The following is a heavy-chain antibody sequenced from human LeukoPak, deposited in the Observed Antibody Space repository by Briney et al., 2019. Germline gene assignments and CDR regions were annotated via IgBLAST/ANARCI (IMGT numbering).Heavy chain of an antibody. V-gene: IGHV3-49*04. CDR1: GFTFGDYV. CDR2: IRSKAYGGTT. D-gene: IGHD2-15*01. Sequence: GGSLRLSCTASGFTFGDYVMNWVRQAPGKGLEWVGLIRSKAYGGTTEYAASVKGRFIISRDDSKSIAYLQMNSLKTEDTAVYYRAKDGRRTIANWFDPWGQGTLVTVSS. J-gene: IGHJ5*02. CDR3: AKDGRRTIANWFDP.